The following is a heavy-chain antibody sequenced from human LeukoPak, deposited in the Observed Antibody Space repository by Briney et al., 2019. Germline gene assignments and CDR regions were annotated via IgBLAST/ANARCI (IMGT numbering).Heavy chain of an antibody. Sequence: GESLKISCKGSGYSFTSYWIGWVRQMPGKGLEWMGIIYPGDSDTRYSPSFQGQVTISADKSISTAYLQWSSLKASDTAMYYCARLYYYDSSGYYPRPGAIDYWDQGTLVTVSS. J-gene: IGHJ4*02. CDR1: GYSFTSYW. V-gene: IGHV5-51*01. D-gene: IGHD3-22*01. CDR2: IYPGDSDT. CDR3: ARLYYYDSSGYYPRPGAIDY.